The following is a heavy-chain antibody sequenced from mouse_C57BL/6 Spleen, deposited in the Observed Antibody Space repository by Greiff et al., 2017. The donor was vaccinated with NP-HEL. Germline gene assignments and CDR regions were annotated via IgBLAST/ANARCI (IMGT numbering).Heavy chain of an antibody. CDR1: GYTFTSYT. CDR2: INPSSGYT. CDR3: ARSLGGIITTVVAPDY. J-gene: IGHJ2*01. V-gene: IGHV1-4*01. Sequence: QVQLQQSGAELARPGASVTMSCKASGYTFTSYTMHWVKQRPGQGLEWIGYINPSSGYTKYNQKFKDKATLTADKSSSTAYMQLSSLTSEDSAVYYCARSLGGIITTVVAPDYWGQGTTLTVSS. D-gene: IGHD1-1*01.